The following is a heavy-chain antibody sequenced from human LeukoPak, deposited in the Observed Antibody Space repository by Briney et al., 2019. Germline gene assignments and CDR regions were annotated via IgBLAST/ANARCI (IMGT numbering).Heavy chain of an antibody. CDR3: ARESSRGSGSFYGY. J-gene: IGHJ4*02. CDR1: GYTFTGYY. V-gene: IGHV1-2*02. D-gene: IGHD1-26*01. Sequence: GASVKVSCKASGYTFTGYYMHWVRQAPGQGLEWMAWIDPISGGTIYSQKFQGRVTLTRDTSISTAYMELSGLRSDDTAVYYCARESSRGSGSFYGYWGQGTLVTVSS. CDR2: IDPISGGT.